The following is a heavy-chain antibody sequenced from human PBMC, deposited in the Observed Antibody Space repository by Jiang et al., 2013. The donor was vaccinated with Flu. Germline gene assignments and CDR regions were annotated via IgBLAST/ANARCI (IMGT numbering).Heavy chain of an antibody. CDR1: GFSFKNYD. CDR3: AKGRGSGAYGWRDAFDI. D-gene: IGHD1-26*01. CDR2: ISGSGSHS. J-gene: IGHJ3*02. Sequence: VQSGGSLRLSCAASGFSFKNYDMTWVRQAPGKGLEWVSAISGSGSHSYYTDSVKGRFTISRDNSESTLYLQLNSLRADDTALYYCAKGRGSGAYGWRDAFDIWGQGTMVTVSS. V-gene: IGHV3-23*01.